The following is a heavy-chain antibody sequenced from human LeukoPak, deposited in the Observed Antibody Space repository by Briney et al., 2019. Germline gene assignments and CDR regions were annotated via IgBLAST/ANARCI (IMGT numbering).Heavy chain of an antibody. CDR1: GFTFSSYV. CDR3: ATLTGYYNRY. D-gene: IGHD3-9*01. V-gene: IGHV3-23*01. Sequence: PGGSLRLSCAASGFTFSSYVMGWVRQAPGKGLEWLSAISGSGGSTYYADSVKGRFTISRDNSKNTLYLQMNSLRAEDTAVYYCATLTGYYNRYWGQGTLSPSPQ. CDR2: ISGSGGST. J-gene: IGHJ4*02.